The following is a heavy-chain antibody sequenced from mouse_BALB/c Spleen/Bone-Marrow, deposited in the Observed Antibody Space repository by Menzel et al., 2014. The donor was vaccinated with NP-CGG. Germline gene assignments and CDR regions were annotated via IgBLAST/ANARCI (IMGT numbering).Heavy chain of an antibody. D-gene: IGHD3-3*01. CDR2: IHLSDSES. V-gene: IGHV1S127*01. CDR3: TRYNFTTRAFAY. CDR1: GYSFTSYW. Sequence: QVQVQQSGAELVRPGASEKLSCKASGYSFTSYWMNWGKQKPGQGHVWIGMIHLSDSESSLNQKFKDKAILTVYISSXTAYMQISSPTSEDSAVYYCTRYNFTTRAFAYWVQGTLVTVSA. J-gene: IGHJ3*01.